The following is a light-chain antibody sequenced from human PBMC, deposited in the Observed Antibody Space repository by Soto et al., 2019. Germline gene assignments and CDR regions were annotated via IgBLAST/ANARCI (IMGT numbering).Light chain of an antibody. V-gene: IGLV2-14*01. CDR3: SSYTNTGARV. CDR2: EVS. J-gene: IGLJ2*01. CDR1: SSDIGAYTS. Sequence: QSALTQPASVSGSPGQSITISCTGTSSDIGAYTSVSWYQHHPGKAPKVMIYEVSKRPSGVSIRFSGSKSGNTASLTISGLQAEDEAHYYCSSYTNTGARVFGGGTKVTVL.